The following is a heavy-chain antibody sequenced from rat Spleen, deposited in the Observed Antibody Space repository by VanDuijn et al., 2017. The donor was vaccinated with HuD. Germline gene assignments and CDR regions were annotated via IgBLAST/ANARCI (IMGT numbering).Heavy chain of an antibody. CDR3: TRGYAHY. V-gene: IGHV5-31*01. CDR1: GFTFSNYW. J-gene: IGHJ2*01. D-gene: IGHD1-12*01. CDR2: IIDTGGST. Sequence: EVQLVESGGGLVQPGRSRKLSCVASGFTFSNYWMTWIRQAPGKGLEWVASIIDTGGSTYYLDSVKGRFTISRNNAKNTLYLQMNSLRSEDTATYYCTRGYAHYWGQGVMVTVSS.